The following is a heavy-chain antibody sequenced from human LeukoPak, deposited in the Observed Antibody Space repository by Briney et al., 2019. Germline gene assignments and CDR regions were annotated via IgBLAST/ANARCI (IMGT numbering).Heavy chain of an antibody. J-gene: IGHJ4*02. V-gene: IGHV4-34*01. CDR3: ARGIAARRVGYFDY. Sequence: SETLSLTCAVYGGSFSGYYWSWIRQPPGKGLEWIGEINHSGSTNYNPSLKSRVTISVDTSKNQFSLKLSSVTAADTAVYYCARGIAARRVGYFDYWGQGTLVTVSS. CDR2: INHSGST. CDR1: GGSFSGYY. D-gene: IGHD6-6*01.